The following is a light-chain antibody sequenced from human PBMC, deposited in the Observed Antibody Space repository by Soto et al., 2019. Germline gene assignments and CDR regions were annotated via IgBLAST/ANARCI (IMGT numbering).Light chain of an antibody. CDR2: GAS. CDR3: QQYNKWPLT. V-gene: IGKV3-15*01. CDR1: QSVSIL. Sequence: EIVMTQSPATLSASPGERATLSCRASQSVSILLAWYQQKPGQAPRLLIHGASTRATGVPPTFSGSASGTEFTLTISSLQSEDFTVYYCQQYNKWPLTFGQGTKVDIK. J-gene: IGKJ1*01.